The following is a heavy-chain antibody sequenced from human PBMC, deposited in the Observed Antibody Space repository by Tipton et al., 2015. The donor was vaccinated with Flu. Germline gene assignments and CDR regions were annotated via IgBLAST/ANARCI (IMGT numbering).Heavy chain of an antibody. Sequence: LRLSCAISGDSVSSNSAAWNWIRQSPSRGLEWLGRTYYRSKWYNDYAVSVKSRITINPDTSKNQISLQLNSVTPEDTAVYYCGRDQGSGWYKNWFDPWGQGTLVTVSS. V-gene: IGHV6-1*01. CDR3: GRDQGSGWYKNWFDP. J-gene: IGHJ5*02. D-gene: IGHD6-19*01. CDR1: GDSVSSNSAA. CDR2: TYYRSKWYN.